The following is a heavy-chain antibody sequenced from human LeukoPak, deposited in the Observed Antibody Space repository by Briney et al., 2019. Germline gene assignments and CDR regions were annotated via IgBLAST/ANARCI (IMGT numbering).Heavy chain of an antibody. D-gene: IGHD2-2*01. V-gene: IGHV1-18*01. CDR3: ARVVVPAATNWFDP. CDR1: GYTFTSYG. CDR2: ISAYNGNT. J-gene: IGHJ5*02. Sequence: GASVKVSCKATGYTFTSYGISWVRQAPGQGLEWMGWISAYNGNTNYAQKLQGRVTMTTDTSTSTAYMELRSLRSDDTAVYYCARVVVPAATNWFDPWGQGTLVTVSS.